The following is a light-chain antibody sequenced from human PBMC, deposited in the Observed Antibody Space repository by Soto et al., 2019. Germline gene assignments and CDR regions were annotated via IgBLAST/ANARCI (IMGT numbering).Light chain of an antibody. Sequence: QSALTQPPSVSGSPGQSVTISCTGTSSDVGSNNRVSWYQQPPGTAPKLMIYEVSNRPSGVPARFSGSKSGNTASLTISGLRAEDEADYYCTSYTSSTTPCVFGTGTKLTVL. V-gene: IGLV2-18*02. CDR1: SSDVGSNNR. CDR3: TSYTSSTTPCV. CDR2: EVS. J-gene: IGLJ1*01.